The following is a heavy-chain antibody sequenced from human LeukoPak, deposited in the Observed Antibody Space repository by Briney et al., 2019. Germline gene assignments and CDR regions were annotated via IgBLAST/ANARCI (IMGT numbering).Heavy chain of an antibody. J-gene: IGHJ6*02. V-gene: IGHV1-3*01. CDR3: ARSILVVPVASHYNYGVDV. Sequence: GASVKVSSKASGYTFAKYAIHWVRQAPGQRLEWMGWINAGNGNTRYSQKFQGGVTITRDTSASTAYMELSSLRSEDTAVYYCARSILVVPVASHYNYGVDVWGQGTTVTVSS. D-gene: IGHD2-2*01. CDR1: GYTFAKYA. CDR2: INAGNGNT.